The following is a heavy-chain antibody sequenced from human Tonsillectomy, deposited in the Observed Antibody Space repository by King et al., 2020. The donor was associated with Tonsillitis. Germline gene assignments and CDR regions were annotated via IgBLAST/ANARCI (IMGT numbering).Heavy chain of an antibody. CDR1: GGSFSGYY. D-gene: IGHD5-18*01. V-gene: IGHV4-34*01. CDR2: INHSGST. CDR3: ARRDDSYGYGRTPDY. Sequence: VQLQQWGAGLLKPSETLSLTCAVYGGSFSGYYWSWIRQPPGKGLEWIGEINHSGSTNYNPSLKSRVTVSVDTSKNQFSLKLSSVTAADTAVYYCARRDDSYGYGRTPDYWGQGTLVTVSS. J-gene: IGHJ4*02.